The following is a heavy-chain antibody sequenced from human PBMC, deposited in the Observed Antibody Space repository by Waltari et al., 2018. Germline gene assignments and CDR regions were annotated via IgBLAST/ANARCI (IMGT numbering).Heavy chain of an antibody. CDR1: GFTVSSNY. Sequence: EVQLVESGGGLVQPGGSLRLSCAASGFTVSSNYMSWVRQAPGKGLDWVSVIYSDGSTYYADSVKGRFTISRHNSKNTLDLQMNSLRAEDTAVYYCARDTHCSSTSCFNWYFDLWGRGTLVTVSS. D-gene: IGHD2-2*01. V-gene: IGHV3-53*04. CDR3: ARDTHCSSTSCFNWYFDL. CDR2: IYSDGST. J-gene: IGHJ2*01.